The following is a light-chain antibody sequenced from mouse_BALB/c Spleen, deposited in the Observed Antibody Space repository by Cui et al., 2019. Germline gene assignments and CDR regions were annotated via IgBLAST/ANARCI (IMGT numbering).Light chain of an antibody. CDR1: KDVGTA. J-gene: IGKJ2*01. CDR3: QQYSSYYT. Sequence: IVMTQSHNFMSTSVGDRVSITCKASKDVGTAVAWYTQKPGQSPKLLIYWASTRHTGVPDRFKGGGSGRDFTLNISNVQSEDLADYFCQQYSSYYTFGGGTKLEIK. CDR2: WAS. V-gene: IGKV6-23*01.